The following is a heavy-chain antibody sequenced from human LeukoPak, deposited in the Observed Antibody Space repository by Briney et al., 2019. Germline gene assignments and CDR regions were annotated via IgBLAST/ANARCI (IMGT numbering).Heavy chain of an antibody. Sequence: GGSLRLSCAASGFTFSSHGMHWVRQAPGKGLEWVAVISCDGSNKYYADSVKGRFTISRDNSKNTLYLQMNSLRAEDTAVYYCAKDKDYFDYWGQGTLVTVSS. CDR1: GFTFSSHG. V-gene: IGHV3-30*18. J-gene: IGHJ4*02. CDR2: ISCDGSNK. CDR3: AKDKDYFDY.